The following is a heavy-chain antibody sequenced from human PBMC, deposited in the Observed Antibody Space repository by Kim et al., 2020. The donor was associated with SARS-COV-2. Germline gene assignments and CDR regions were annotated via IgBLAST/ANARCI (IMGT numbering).Heavy chain of an antibody. Sequence: YNPSLKSRITMSVDTSKNQFSLILTSVTAADTAVYYCARVNVGATFYYFDSWGPGTLVTVSS. J-gene: IGHJ4*02. V-gene: IGHV4-4*07. D-gene: IGHD1-26*01. CDR3: ARVNVGATFYYFDS.